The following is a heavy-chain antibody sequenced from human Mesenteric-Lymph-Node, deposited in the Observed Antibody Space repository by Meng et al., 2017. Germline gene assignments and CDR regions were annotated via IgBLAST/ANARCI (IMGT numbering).Heavy chain of an antibody. CDR3: ARSPHRGYSVYYFDY. D-gene: IGHD3-22*01. CDR2: IYHSGST. V-gene: IGHV4-4*02. CDR1: GCSIRRSNW. Sequence: VPLPHSGPGLVQPSGTLSLPCAVSGCSIRRSNWWSWVRQPPGKGLEWIGEIYHSGSTNYNPSLKSRVTISVDKSKNQFSLKLSSVTAAYTAVYYCARSPHRGYSVYYFDYWGQGMLVTVSS. J-gene: IGHJ4*02.